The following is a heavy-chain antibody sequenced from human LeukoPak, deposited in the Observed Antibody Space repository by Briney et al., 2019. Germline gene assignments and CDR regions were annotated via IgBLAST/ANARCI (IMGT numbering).Heavy chain of an antibody. CDR1: GFTFSNYW. CDR3: ARVYHSTSGRAIDY. CDR2: IKQDGSEK. V-gene: IGHV3-7*01. Sequence: GGSLRLSCAASGFTFSNYWMTWVRQAPGKGLEWVANIKQDGSEKYYVDSVKGRFTISRDNAKNALYLQINSLRVEDTAVYYCARVYHSTSGRAIDYWGQGTLVTVSS. J-gene: IGHJ4*02. D-gene: IGHD6-6*01.